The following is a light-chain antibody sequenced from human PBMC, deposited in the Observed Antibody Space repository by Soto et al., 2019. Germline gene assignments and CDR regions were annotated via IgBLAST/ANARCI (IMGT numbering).Light chain of an antibody. Sequence: EMVMTQSPGTLSVSPGESSTLSCRASQTVGRDYLAWYQHKPGQAPRLLIYGISNRATGIPDRFSGSGSGTEFTLTISSVQPEDVAIYYCQQYTNWPITFGQGTRLEI. CDR3: QQYTNWPIT. V-gene: IGKV3D-15*01. CDR1: QTVGRDY. CDR2: GIS. J-gene: IGKJ5*01.